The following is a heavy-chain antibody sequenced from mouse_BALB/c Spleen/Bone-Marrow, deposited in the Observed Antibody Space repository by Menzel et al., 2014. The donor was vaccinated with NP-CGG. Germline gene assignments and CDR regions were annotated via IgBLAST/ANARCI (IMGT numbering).Heavy chain of an antibody. Sequence: VHVKQSGPELVKPGASVKMSCKASGYTFTSYIMHWVKRKPGQGLEWIGYINPYNDGTKYNEKFKGKATLTSDKSSSTAYMELSSLTSEDSAVYYCARRWLPYAMDYWGQGTSVTVSS. CDR1: GYTFTSYI. J-gene: IGHJ4*01. CDR2: INPYNDGT. V-gene: IGHV1-14*01. D-gene: IGHD2-3*01. CDR3: ARRWLPYAMDY.